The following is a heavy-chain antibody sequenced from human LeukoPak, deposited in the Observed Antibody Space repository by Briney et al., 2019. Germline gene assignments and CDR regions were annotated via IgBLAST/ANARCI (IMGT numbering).Heavy chain of an antibody. CDR2: MNPNSGNT. CDR1: GYTFTSYD. J-gene: IGHJ4*02. D-gene: IGHD1-1*01. V-gene: IGHV1-8*03. Sequence: GASVKVSCKASGYTFTSYDINWVRQATGQGLEWMGWMNPNSGNTGYAQKFQGRVTITRNTSISTAYMELSSLRSEDTAVYYCTRWPKDGTPFDYWGQGTLVTVSS. CDR3: TRWPKDGTPFDY.